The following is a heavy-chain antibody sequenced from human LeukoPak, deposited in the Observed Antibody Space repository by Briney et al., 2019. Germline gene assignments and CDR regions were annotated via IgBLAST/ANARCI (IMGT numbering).Heavy chain of an antibody. CDR2: INTKTGRT. Sequence: ASVKVSCKTSGYSFTDYYIHWVRQAPGQGLEWMAWINTKTGRTSSARKFQGRVTMTRDPSITTVYMDMAWLTSDDTAIYFCARADFIDAGPYLIGPWGQGTLVTISS. CDR1: GYSFTDYY. V-gene: IGHV1-2*02. D-gene: IGHD3-3*01. CDR3: ARADFIDAGPYLIGP. J-gene: IGHJ5*02.